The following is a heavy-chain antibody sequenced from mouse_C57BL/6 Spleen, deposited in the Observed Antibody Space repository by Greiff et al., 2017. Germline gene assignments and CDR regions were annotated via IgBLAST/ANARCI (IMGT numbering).Heavy chain of an antibody. CDR2: IYPGSGST. Sequence: QVQLQQPGAELVKPGASVKMSCKASGYTFTSYWITWVKQRPGQGLEWIGDIYPGSGSTNDNEKFKSKATLTVDTSSSTAYMQLSSLTSEDSAVYYCARKRGNQAWFAYWGQGTLVTVSA. CDR1: GYTFTSYW. J-gene: IGHJ3*01. V-gene: IGHV1-55*01. CDR3: ARKRGNQAWFAY. D-gene: IGHD2-1*01.